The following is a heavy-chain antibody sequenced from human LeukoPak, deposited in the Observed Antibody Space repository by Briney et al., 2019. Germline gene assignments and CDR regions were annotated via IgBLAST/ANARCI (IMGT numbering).Heavy chain of an antibody. CDR1: GGSISDYY. D-gene: IGHD3-9*01. CDR2: IYYSGST. Sequence: SETLSLTCTVSGGSISDYYWGWFRQSPGKGLEWIGYIYYSGSTNYNPSLKSRVTISVDTSKNQFSLKLSSVTAADTAVYYCARHVWLQPFDYWGQGTLVTVSS. J-gene: IGHJ4*02. CDR3: ARHVWLQPFDY. V-gene: IGHV4-59*08.